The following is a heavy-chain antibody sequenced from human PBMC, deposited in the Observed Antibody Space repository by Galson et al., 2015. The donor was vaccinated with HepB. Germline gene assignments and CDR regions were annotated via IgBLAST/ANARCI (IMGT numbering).Heavy chain of an antibody. CDR3: VGSRWFGYFQF. Sequence: SLRLSCATSGFMFSNDFMSWIRQAPGKGPEWISYISSNTGYTDYADSVKGRFTISSDSAKKSLFLQMNSLRAEDTAVYYCVGSRWFGYFQFWGQGTLVTVSS. CDR1: GFMFSNDF. CDR2: ISSNTGYT. J-gene: IGHJ1*01. D-gene: IGHD6-19*01. V-gene: IGHV3-11*03.